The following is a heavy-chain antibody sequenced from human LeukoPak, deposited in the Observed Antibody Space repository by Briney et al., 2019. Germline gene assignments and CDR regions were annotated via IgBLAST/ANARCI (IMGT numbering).Heavy chain of an antibody. D-gene: IGHD6-25*01. V-gene: IGHV3-53*01. Sequence: GGSLRLSCAASGFTVSSNYMSWVRQAPGKGLEWVSVIYSGGSSYYADSVKGRFTISRDNSKNKLYLQMNSLRAGDTAVYYCARLRYRSGARFDPWGQGTLVTVSS. CDR1: GFTVSSNY. CDR3: ARLRYRSGARFDP. J-gene: IGHJ5*02. CDR2: IYSGGSS.